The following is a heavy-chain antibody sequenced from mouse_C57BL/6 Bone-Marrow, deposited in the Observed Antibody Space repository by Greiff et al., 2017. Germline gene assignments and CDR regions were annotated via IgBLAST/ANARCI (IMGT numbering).Heavy chain of an antibody. CDR1: GFTFSSYA. J-gene: IGHJ4*01. D-gene: IGHD2-1*01. CDR3: ARESLYYAYVCAMDY. Sequence: EVQVVESGGGLVKPGGSLKLSCAASGFTFSSYAMSWVRQTPEKRLEWVATISDGGSYTYYPDNVKGRFTISRDNAKNNLYLQMSHLKSEDTAMYYCARESLYYAYVCAMDYWGQGTSVTVSS. CDR2: ISDGGSYT. V-gene: IGHV5-4*01.